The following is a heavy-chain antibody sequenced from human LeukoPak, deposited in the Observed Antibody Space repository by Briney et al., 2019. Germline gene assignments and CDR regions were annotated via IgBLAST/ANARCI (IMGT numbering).Heavy chain of an antibody. CDR2: IYYSGST. Sequence: PSETLSLTCTVSGGSISSGDYYWSWIRQPPGKGLEWIGYIYYSGSTYYNPSLKSRVTISVDTSKNQFSLKLSPVTAADTAVYYCARVVMSYAFDIWGQGTMVTVSS. J-gene: IGHJ3*02. V-gene: IGHV4-30-4*01. CDR1: GGSISSGDYY. D-gene: IGHD1-26*01. CDR3: ARVVMSYAFDI.